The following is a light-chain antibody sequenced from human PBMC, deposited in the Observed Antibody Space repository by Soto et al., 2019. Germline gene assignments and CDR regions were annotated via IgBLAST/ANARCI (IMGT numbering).Light chain of an antibody. CDR1: QSVDIN. J-gene: IGKJ5*01. Sequence: IVLTQSPGTLSLSPGERVTLSCRASQSVDINLAWYQQKPGQAPRLLIYGASIRATGIPARFSGSGSWTEFTLTISSLQSEDFAVYYCQQYNTWPPITFGQGTRLEIK. V-gene: IGKV3-15*01. CDR3: QQYNTWPPIT. CDR2: GAS.